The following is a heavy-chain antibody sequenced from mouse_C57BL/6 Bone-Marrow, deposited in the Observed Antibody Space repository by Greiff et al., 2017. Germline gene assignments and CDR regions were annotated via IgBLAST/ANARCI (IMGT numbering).Heavy chain of an antibody. CDR1: GFTFSDAW. J-gene: IGHJ2*01. Sequence: EVKLQESGGGLVQPAGSMKLSCAASGFTFSDAWMDWVRQSPEKGLEWVADIRNKANNYATYYAESVKGRFTISRDDSKRSVYLQMNSLRAEDTGIYYCTSSPGGYWGQGTTLTVSS. CDR2: IRNKANNYAT. V-gene: IGHV6-6*01. CDR3: TSSPGGY.